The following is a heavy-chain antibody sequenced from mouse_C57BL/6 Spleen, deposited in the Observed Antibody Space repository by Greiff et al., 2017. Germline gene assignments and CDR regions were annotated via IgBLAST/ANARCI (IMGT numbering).Heavy chain of an antibody. Sequence: LVESGAELARPGASVKLSCKASGYTFTSYGISWVKQRTGQGLEWIGEIYPRSGNTYYNEKFKGKATLTADKSSSTAYMELRSLTSEDSAVYFCARFSSYYGSTFDYWGQGTTLTVSS. CDR3: ARFSSYYGSTFDY. V-gene: IGHV1-81*01. D-gene: IGHD1-1*01. CDR2: IYPRSGNT. J-gene: IGHJ2*01. CDR1: GYTFTSYG.